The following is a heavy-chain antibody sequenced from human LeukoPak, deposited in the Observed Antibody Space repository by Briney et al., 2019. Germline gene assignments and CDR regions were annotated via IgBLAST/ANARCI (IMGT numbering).Heavy chain of an antibody. V-gene: IGHV4-59*01. CDR2: IYYSGST. CDR1: GGSISSYY. CDR3: ARDQGAGFDY. D-gene: IGHD3-10*01. J-gene: IGHJ4*02. Sequence: SETLSLTCTVSGGSISSYYWSWIRQPPGKGLEWIGYIYYSGSTNYNPSLKSRVTISVDTSKNQFSLKLSSATAADTAVYYCARDQGAGFDYWGQGTLVTVSS.